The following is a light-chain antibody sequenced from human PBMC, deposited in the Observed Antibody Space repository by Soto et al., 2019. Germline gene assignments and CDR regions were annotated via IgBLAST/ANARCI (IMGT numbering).Light chain of an antibody. CDR3: QQYHNWPPYT. J-gene: IGKJ2*01. CDR2: GAS. CDR1: QSVSDN. Sequence: IVMTQSPATLSVSPGERATLSCRASQSVSDNLAWYQQRPGQSPRLLIYGASSRASGVPARFSGSGSGTEFSLTINSLQSEDFAVYYCQQYHNWPPYTFGQGTKVDIK. V-gene: IGKV3-15*01.